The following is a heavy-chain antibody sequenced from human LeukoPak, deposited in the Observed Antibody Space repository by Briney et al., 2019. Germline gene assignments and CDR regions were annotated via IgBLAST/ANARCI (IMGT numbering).Heavy chain of an antibody. J-gene: IGHJ4*02. CDR3: ASTPTRYYDFWSGYRLDY. CDR2: IYTSGST. V-gene: IGHV4-59*10. Sequence: SETLSLTCAVYGGSFSGYYWSWIRQPAGKGLEWIGRIYTSGSTNYNPSLKSRVTMSVDTSKNQFSLKLSSVTAADTAVYYCASTPTRYYDFWSGYRLDYWGQGTLVTVSS. D-gene: IGHD3-3*01. CDR1: GGSFSGYY.